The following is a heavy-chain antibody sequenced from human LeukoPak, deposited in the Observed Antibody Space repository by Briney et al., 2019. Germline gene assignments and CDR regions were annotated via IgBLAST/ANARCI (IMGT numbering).Heavy chain of an antibody. J-gene: IGHJ4*02. D-gene: IGHD6-13*01. Sequence: GGSLRLSCAASGFTVSSNYMSWVRQAPGKGLEWVAVISYDGSNKYYADSVKGRFTISRDNSKNTLYLQMNSLRAEDTAVYYCASSYSSSWYFGNYFDYWGQGTLVTVSS. CDR3: ASSYSSSWYFGNYFDY. V-gene: IGHV3-30*03. CDR2: ISYDGSNK. CDR1: GFTVSSNY.